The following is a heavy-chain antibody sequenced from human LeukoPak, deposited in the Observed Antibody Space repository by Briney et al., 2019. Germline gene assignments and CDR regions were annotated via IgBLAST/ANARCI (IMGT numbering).Heavy chain of an antibody. CDR3: TPDQIIPGY. CDR2: IKSKTDGGTT. CDR1: GFTFSNAW. Sequence: PGGSLRLSCAASGFTFSNAWMSGVRHAPGKGLEWVGRIKSKTDGGTTDYAAPVKCRFPFSRHDSKNTLYLQMNSLKTDDTAVYYCTPDQIIPGYWGQGTLVTVSS. J-gene: IGHJ4*02. V-gene: IGHV3-15*01.